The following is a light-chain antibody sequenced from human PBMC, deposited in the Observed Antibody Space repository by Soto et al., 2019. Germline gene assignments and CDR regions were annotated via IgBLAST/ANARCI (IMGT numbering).Light chain of an antibody. J-gene: IGLJ1*01. CDR2: SHN. CDR3: ATWDDRLDGYV. CDR1: SSNIGSNT. V-gene: IGLV1-44*01. Sequence: QSVLTQSPSASGTPGQRVIISCSGSSSNIGSNTVNWYQQFPGTAPKLLIYSHNQRPSGVPDRFSGSQSGTSDSLAISGLQSEDEADYYCATWDDRLDGYVFGTGTKLTVL.